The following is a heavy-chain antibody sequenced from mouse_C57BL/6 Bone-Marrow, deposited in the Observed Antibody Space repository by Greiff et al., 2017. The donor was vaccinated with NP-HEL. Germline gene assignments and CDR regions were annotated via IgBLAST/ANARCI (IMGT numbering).Heavy chain of an antibody. D-gene: IGHD2-2*01. CDR3: TLWLRHAMDY. Sequence: EVQLQQSGAELVRPGASVQLSCTASGFNIKDDYMHWVKQRPEQGLEWIGWIDPENGDTEYASKFQGKATITADTSSNTAYLQLSSLTSEDTAVYYCTLWLRHAMDYWGQGTSVTVSS. CDR2: IDPENGDT. CDR1: GFNIKDDY. V-gene: IGHV14-4*01. J-gene: IGHJ4*01.